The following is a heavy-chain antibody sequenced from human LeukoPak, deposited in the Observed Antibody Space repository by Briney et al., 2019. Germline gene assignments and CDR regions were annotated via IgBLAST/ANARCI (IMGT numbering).Heavy chain of an antibody. CDR1: GGSFSGYY. J-gene: IGHJ4*02. D-gene: IGHD3-10*01. Sequence: SETLSLTCAVYGGSFSGYYWSWIRQPPGKGLEWIGEINHSGSTNYNPSLKSRVTISVDTSKNQFSLKLSSVTAADTAVYYCARGLFTMVRGVTYFDYWGQGTLVTVSS. CDR2: INHSGST. CDR3: ARGLFTMVRGVTYFDY. V-gene: IGHV4-34*01.